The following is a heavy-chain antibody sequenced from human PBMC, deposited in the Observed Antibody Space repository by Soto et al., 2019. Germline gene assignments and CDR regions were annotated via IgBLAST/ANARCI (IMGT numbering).Heavy chain of an antibody. CDR1: GFTFSSYA. J-gene: IGHJ4*02. CDR3: APSGDYPVAFDY. V-gene: IGHV3-23*01. CDR2: ISGSGGST. D-gene: IGHD4-17*01. Sequence: GGSLRLSCAASGFTFSSYAMSWVRQAPGKGLEWVSAISGSGGSTYYADSVKGRFTISRDNSKNTLYLQMNSLRAEDTAVYYCAPSGDYPVAFDYWGQGTLVTVSS.